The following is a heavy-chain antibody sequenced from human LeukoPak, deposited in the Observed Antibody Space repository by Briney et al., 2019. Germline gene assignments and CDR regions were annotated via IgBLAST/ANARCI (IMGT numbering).Heavy chain of an antibody. V-gene: IGHV3-21*01. D-gene: IGHD4-17*01. CDR3: ARDRGVTTSGYFDY. Sequence: GGSLRLSCAASGFTFSSYSMIWARQAPGKGLEWVSSISSSSTYIEYADSVKGRFTISRDNAENSLNLQMNSLRAEDTAVYYCARDRGVTTSGYFDYWGQGTLVTVSS. J-gene: IGHJ4*02. CDR2: ISSSSTYI. CDR1: GFTFSSYS.